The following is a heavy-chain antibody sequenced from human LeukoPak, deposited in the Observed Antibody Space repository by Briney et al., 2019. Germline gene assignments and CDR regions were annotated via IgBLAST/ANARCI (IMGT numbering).Heavy chain of an antibody. Sequence: ASVKVSCKASGYTFTGYCMHWVRQAPGQGLEWMGWINPNSGGTNYAQKFQGRVTMTRDTSISTAYMELSRLRSDDTAVYYCARGAAPYGSGSYYDYWGQGTLVTVSS. CDR2: INPNSGGT. J-gene: IGHJ4*02. V-gene: IGHV1-2*02. CDR3: ARGAAPYGSGSYYDY. D-gene: IGHD3-10*01. CDR1: GYTFTGYC.